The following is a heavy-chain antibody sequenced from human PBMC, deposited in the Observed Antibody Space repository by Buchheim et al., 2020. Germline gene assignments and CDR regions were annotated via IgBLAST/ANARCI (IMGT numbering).Heavy chain of an antibody. J-gene: IGHJ4*02. CDR3: ARGGFSGSASDY. CDR2: INWNGGTT. D-gene: IGHD6-19*01. V-gene: IGHV3-20*04. Sequence: EVQLVESGGRVVRPGGSLRLSCAASGVTFDGYDLTWVRQAPGKGLEWVSGINWNGGTTGYADSVKGRFTISRDNAKNSLYLQMNSLRADDTAFYYCARGGFSGSASDYWGQGTLGTVSS. CDR1: GVTFDGYD.